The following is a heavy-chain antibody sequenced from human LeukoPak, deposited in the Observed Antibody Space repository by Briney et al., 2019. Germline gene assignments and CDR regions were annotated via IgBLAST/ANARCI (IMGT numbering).Heavy chain of an antibody. D-gene: IGHD3-22*01. V-gene: IGHV3-23*01. CDR3: AKRGSSGSYPYYFDY. Sequence: GGSLRLSCVASGFTFSTHAMSWVRLAPGKGLEWVSAIGGSDGSTYYADSVKGRFTISRDNSKDTLYLQMNSLRAEDTAVYYCAKRGSSGSYPYYFDYWGQGTLVTVSS. CDR1: GFTFSTHA. J-gene: IGHJ4*02. CDR2: IGGSDGST.